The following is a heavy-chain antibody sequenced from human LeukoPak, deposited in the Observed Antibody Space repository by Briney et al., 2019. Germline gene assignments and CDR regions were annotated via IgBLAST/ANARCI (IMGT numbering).Heavy chain of an antibody. Sequence: GGSLRLSCAASGFTFDDYAMHWVRQAPGKGLEWVSGISRNSGRIGYADTVKGRFTISRDNAKNSLYLQMNSLRAEDTALYYCAKDILSSTLTNWFDPWGQGTLVTVSS. CDR3: AKDILSSTLTNWFDP. CDR2: ISRNSGRI. J-gene: IGHJ5*02. V-gene: IGHV3-9*01. D-gene: IGHD2-2*01. CDR1: GFTFDDYA.